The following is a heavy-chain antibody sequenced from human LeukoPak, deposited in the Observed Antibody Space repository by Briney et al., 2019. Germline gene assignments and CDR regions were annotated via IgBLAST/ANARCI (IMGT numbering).Heavy chain of an antibody. CDR3: ARGITVTTLPYAFDI. V-gene: IGHV4-4*08. Sequence: SETLSLTCTISGASISSHYWSWVRQPPGKELERVGYIDNCGSPTYSPSLSSRVTISVVTSKNPFSLKLSSVTAPDTAVYYCARGITVTTLPYAFDIWGQGTMVTVSS. J-gene: IGHJ3*02. CDR1: GASISSHY. CDR2: IDNCGSP. D-gene: IGHD4-17*01.